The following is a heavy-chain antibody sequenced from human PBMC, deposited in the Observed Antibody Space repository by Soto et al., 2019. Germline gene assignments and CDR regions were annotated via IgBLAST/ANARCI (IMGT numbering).Heavy chain of an antibody. V-gene: IGHV1-2*02. D-gene: IGHD1-7*01. CDR1: GYTFTDYY. CDR3: ARKLELRGSYYYYYDMDV. J-gene: IGHJ6*02. CDR2: INPNSGGT. Sequence: VKVSCKASGYTFTDYYSHWVRQAPVELLDGMGWINPNSGGTNYAQKFQGRVTMTRDTSISTAYMELSRLRSDDTAVYYCARKLELRGSYYYYYDMDVWGQGTTVTVSS.